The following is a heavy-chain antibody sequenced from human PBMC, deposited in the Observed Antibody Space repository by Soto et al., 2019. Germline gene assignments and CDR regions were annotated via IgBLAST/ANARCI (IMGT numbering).Heavy chain of an antibody. CDR2: IYDGVST. J-gene: IGHJ6*02. CDR1: GGSIRSHF. CDR3: AINADV. Sequence: PSETLSVTWTVSGGSIRSHFWSWIRQPPGKRLEWIAYIYDGVSTNYNPSLKSRVTISVDSSKMQFSLKLTSVTAADTAMYYCAINADVWGQGTTVTVSS. V-gene: IGHV4-59*08.